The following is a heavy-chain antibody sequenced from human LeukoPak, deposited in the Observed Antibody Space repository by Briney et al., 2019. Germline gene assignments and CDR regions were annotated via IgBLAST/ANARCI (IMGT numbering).Heavy chain of an antibody. Sequence: ASVKVSCKASGGTFSSYAISWVRQAPGQELEWMGWINPKSGGTYYVQKFQGGVTVTTDTSINTAYMELSSLTSDDTAVYYCAREFVTPTTNWGQGTLVTVSS. CDR1: GGTFSSYA. CDR2: INPKSGGT. D-gene: IGHD4-23*01. CDR3: AREFVTPTTN. V-gene: IGHV1-2*02. J-gene: IGHJ1*01.